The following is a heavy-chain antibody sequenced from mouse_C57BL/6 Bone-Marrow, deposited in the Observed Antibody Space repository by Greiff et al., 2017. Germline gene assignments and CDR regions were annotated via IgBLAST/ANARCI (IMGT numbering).Heavy chain of an antibody. V-gene: IGHV1-81*01. Sequence: VQLQESGAELARPGASVKLSCKASGYTFTSYGISWVKQRTGQGLEWIGEIYPRSGNTYYNEKFKGKATLTADKSSSTAYMELRSLTSEDSAVYFCAGYGSSSFAYWGQGTLVTVSA. CDR1: GYTFTSYG. CDR2: IYPRSGNT. J-gene: IGHJ3*01. CDR3: AGYGSSSFAY. D-gene: IGHD1-1*01.